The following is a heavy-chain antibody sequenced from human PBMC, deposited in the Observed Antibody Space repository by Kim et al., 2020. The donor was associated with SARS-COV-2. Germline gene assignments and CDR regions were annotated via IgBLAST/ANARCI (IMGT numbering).Heavy chain of an antibody. J-gene: IGHJ6*02. CDR3: ARDPPWEYYDILTGYYSPYYYYGMDV. CDR2: INPNSGGT. V-gene: IGHV1-2*02. CDR1: GYTFTGYY. Sequence: ASVKVSCKASGYTFTGYYMHWVRQAPGQGLEWMGWINPNSGGTNYAQKFQGRVTMTRDTSISTAYMELSRLRSDDTAVYYCARDPPWEYYDILTGYYSPYYYYGMDVWGQGTTVTVSS. D-gene: IGHD3-9*01.